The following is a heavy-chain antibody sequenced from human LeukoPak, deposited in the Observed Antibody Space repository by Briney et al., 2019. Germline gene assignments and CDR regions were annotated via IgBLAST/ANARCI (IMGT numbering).Heavy chain of an antibody. CDR1: GGSFSGYY. V-gene: IGHV4-34*01. J-gene: IGHJ5*02. D-gene: IGHD1-26*01. CDR3: ASYSGSYYYNWFDP. Sequence: SETLSLTCAVYGGSFSGYYWSWIRQPPGKGLEWIGEINHSGSTYYNPSLKSRVTISVDTSKNQFSLKLSSVTAADTAVYYCASYSGSYYYNWFDPWGQGTLVTVSS. CDR2: INHSGST.